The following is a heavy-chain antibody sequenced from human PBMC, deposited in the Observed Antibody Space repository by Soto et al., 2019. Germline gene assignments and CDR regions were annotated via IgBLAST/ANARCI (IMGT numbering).Heavy chain of an antibody. CDR3: ARAGKYYDILTGFRTPYYYYGMDV. D-gene: IGHD3-9*01. J-gene: IGHJ6*02. V-gene: IGHV1-46*01. CDR1: GYTFTSYY. CDR2: INPSGGST. Sequence: ASVKVSCKASGYTFTSYYMHCVRQAPGQGLEWMGIINPSGGSTSYAQKFQGRVTMTRDTSTSTVYMELSSLRSEDTAVYYCARAGKYYDILTGFRTPYYYYGMDVWGQGTTVTVS.